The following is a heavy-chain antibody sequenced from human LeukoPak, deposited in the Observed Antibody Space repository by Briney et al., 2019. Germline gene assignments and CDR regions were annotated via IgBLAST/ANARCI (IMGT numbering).Heavy chain of an antibody. CDR3: ARDREYQLQPFDY. CDR1: GFTFSSYN. J-gene: IGHJ4*02. V-gene: IGHV3-48*02. CDR2: ISSSSDTR. Sequence: GGSLRLSCAASGFTFSSYNMNWVRQAPGKGLEWVSYISSSSDTRYYADSVQGRFTISRDNAKNSLYLQMNSLREDDTAVYYCARDREYQLQPFDYWGQGTLVTVSS. D-gene: IGHD2-2*01.